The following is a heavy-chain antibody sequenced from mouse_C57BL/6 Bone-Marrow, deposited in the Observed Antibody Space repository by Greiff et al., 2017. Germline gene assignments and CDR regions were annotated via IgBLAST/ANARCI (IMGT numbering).Heavy chain of an antibody. CDR3: ARLASYYFDY. CDR2: ISSGSSTI. J-gene: IGHJ2*01. Sequence: EVKLVESGGGLVKPGGSLKLSCAASGFTFSDYGMHWVRQAPEKGLEWVTYISSGSSTIYYADTVKGRFTISRDNAKNTLFLQMTSLRSEDTAMYYCARLASYYFDYWGQGTTLTVSS. CDR1: GFTFSDYG. V-gene: IGHV5-17*01.